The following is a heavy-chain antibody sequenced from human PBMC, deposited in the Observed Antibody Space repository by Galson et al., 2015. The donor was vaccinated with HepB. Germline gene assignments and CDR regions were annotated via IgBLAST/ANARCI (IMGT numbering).Heavy chain of an antibody. V-gene: IGHV1-46*03. J-gene: IGHJ2*01. CDR1: GYTFTSYY. CDR2: INPSGGST. CDR3: ARSGYEMTTVTTGGPFYWYFDL. D-gene: IGHD4-17*01. Sequence: SVKVSCKASGYTFTSYYMHWVRQAPGQGLEWMGIINPSGGSTSYAQKFQGRVTMTRDTSTSTVYMELSSLRSEDTAVYYCARSGYEMTTVTTGGPFYWYFDLWGRGTLVTVSS.